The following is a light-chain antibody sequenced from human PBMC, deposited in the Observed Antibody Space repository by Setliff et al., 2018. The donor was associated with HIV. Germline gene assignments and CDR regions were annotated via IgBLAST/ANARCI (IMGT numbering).Light chain of an antibody. CDR2: DVS. CDR1: SSDVGDYNY. V-gene: IGLV2-14*01. Sequence: QSALTQPASVSGSPGQSITISCTGTSSDVGDYNYVSWYQQHPGKAPKLMIYDVSKRPSGVSSRFSGSKSGNTASLTISGLQAEDEADYYCSSYTSSGTYVFGTGTKVTVL. CDR3: SSYTSSGTYV. J-gene: IGLJ1*01.